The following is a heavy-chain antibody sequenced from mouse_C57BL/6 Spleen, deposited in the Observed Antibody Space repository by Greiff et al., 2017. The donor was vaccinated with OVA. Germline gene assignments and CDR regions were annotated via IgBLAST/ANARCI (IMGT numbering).Heavy chain of an antibody. CDR3: AREEIYDGTWFAD. Sequence: VQVVESGAELVKPGASVKISCKASGYAFSSYWMNWVKQRPGKGLEWIGQIYPGDGDTNYNGKFKGKATLTADKSSSTAYMQLSSLTSEDSAVYFCAREEIYDGTWFADWGQGTLVTVSA. D-gene: IGHD2-3*01. CDR1: GYAFSSYW. J-gene: IGHJ3*01. CDR2: IYPGDGDT. V-gene: IGHV1-80*01.